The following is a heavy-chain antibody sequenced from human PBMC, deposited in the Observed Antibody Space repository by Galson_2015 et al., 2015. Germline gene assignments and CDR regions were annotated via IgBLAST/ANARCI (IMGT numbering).Heavy chain of an antibody. CDR2: ISYDGSNK. Sequence: SLRLSCAASGFTFSSYAMHWVRQAPGKGLEWVAVISYDGSNKFYADSVKGRFTISRDNSKNTLYLQMNSLRPEDTAVYYCARVGGDKAAPTWGYFDFSGQGTLVTVSS. V-gene: IGHV3-30-3*01. CDR1: GFTFSSYA. D-gene: IGHD6-6*01. CDR3: ARVGGDKAAPTWGYFDF. J-gene: IGHJ4*02.